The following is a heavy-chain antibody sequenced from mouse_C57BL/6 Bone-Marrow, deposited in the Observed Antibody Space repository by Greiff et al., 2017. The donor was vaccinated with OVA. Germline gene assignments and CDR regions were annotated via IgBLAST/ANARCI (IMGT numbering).Heavy chain of an antibody. Sequence: EVQRVESGGDLVKPGGSLKLSCAASGFTFSSYGMSWVRQTPDKRLEWVATISSGGSYTYYPDSVKGRFTISRDNAKNTLYLQMSSLKSEDTAMYYCARLNTTVVVSYYFDYWGQGTTLTVSS. V-gene: IGHV5-6*01. J-gene: IGHJ2*01. CDR2: ISSGGSYT. CDR1: GFTFSSYG. D-gene: IGHD1-1*01. CDR3: ARLNTTVVVSYYFDY.